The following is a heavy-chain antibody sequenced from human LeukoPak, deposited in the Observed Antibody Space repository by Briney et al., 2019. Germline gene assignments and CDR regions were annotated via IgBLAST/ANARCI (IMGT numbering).Heavy chain of an antibody. V-gene: IGHV3-15*05. D-gene: IGHD5-18*01. CDR3: AKGQLWLKADYYYYMDV. J-gene: IGHJ6*03. CDR1: GFTFSNAW. Sequence: GGSLRLSCAASGFTFSNAWMSWVRQAPGKGLEWVGRIKSKTDGGTTDYAAPVKGRFTISRDDSKNTLYLQMNSLRAEDTALYYCAKGQLWLKADYYYYMDVWGKGTTVTVSS. CDR2: IKSKTDGGTT.